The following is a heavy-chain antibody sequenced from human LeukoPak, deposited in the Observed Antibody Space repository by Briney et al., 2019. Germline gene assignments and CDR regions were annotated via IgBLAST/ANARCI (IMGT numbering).Heavy chain of an antibody. D-gene: IGHD3-10*01. V-gene: IGHV5-51*01. J-gene: IGHJ6*02. CDR2: IYPADSDT. CDR3: VKGVSGTYFGMDV. CDR1: GYTFINYW. Sequence: GESLKISCKGSGYTFINYWIAWVRQMPGKDLEFMGIIYPADSDTRYSPSFQGQVTISADKSINTAYLQWSRLQASDTAMYYCVKGVSGTYFGMDVWGPGTMVTVSS.